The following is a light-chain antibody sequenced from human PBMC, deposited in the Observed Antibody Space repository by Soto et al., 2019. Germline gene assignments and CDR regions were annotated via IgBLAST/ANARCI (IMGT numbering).Light chain of an antibody. V-gene: IGLV2-14*01. Sequence: QSALTQPASVSGSPGQSITISCTGTSSDVGGYNYVSWYQQYPGKAPKLMIYDVSNRPSGVSNRFSGSKSGNTASLTISGLQAEDEAEYYCSSYTISNTPVFGSGTQLTV. CDR2: DVS. CDR3: SSYTISNTPV. J-gene: IGLJ1*01. CDR1: SSDVGGYNY.